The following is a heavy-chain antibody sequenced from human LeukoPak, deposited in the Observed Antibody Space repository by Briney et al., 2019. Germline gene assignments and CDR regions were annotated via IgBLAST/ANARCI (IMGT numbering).Heavy chain of an antibody. CDR3: ARHEYYYDSSGDHYYYYMDV. CDR1: GYSFTSYW. J-gene: IGHJ6*03. D-gene: IGHD3-22*01. CDR2: IYPGDSDT. Sequence: GESLKISCKGSGYSFTSYWIGWVRQLPGKGLEWMGIIYPGDSDTRYSPSFQGQVTISADKSISTAYLQWSSLKASDTAMYYCARHEYYYDSSGDHYYYYMDVWGKGTTVTVSS. V-gene: IGHV5-51*01.